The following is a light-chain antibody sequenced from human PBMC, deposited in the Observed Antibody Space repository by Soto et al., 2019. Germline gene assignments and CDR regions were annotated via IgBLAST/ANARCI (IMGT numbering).Light chain of an antibody. CDR1: SSDVGGYNY. CDR3: SSHAGSSNLV. Sequence: QSALTQPPSASGSPGQSVTISCTGTSSDVGGYNYVSWYQQHPGKAPKLMIYEVSKRPSGVPDRFSASKSGNTASLTVSGLQAEDEADYYCSSHAGSSNLVFGGGTQLTVL. J-gene: IGLJ2*01. V-gene: IGLV2-8*01. CDR2: EVS.